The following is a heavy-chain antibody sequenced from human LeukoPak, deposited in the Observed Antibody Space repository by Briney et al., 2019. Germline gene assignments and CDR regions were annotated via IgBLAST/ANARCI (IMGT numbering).Heavy chain of an antibody. Sequence: PGGSLRLSCAASGFTFSSYAMSWVRQAPGKGLEWVSAISGSGGSTYYADSVKGRFTISRDNSKNTLYLQMNSLRAEDTAVYYCAKAPYYDFWSGYPSSHYFDYWGQGTLVTVSS. V-gene: IGHV3-23*01. J-gene: IGHJ4*02. CDR2: ISGSGGST. CDR3: AKAPYYDFWSGYPSSHYFDY. D-gene: IGHD3-3*01. CDR1: GFTFSSYA.